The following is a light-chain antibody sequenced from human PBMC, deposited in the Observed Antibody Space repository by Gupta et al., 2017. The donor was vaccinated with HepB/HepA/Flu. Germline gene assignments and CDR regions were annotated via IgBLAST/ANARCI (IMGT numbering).Light chain of an antibody. J-gene: IGKJ5*01. Sequence: VVLKPSPTILSLSPGERATLSCRASQSVSNYLAWYQQKPGQAPRLLIYDASNRATGIPARFSGSGSGTDFTLTISSLEPEDFAVYYCQKRSNWPPFTFGQGTRLEIK. CDR3: QKRSNWPPFT. CDR1: QSVSNY. CDR2: DAS. V-gene: IGKV3-11*01.